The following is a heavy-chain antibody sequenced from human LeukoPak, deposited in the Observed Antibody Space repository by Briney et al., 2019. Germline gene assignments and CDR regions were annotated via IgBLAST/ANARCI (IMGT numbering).Heavy chain of an antibody. CDR2: IYHSGST. J-gene: IGHJ5*02. CDR1: GGSISSGGYY. V-gene: IGHV4-30-2*01. D-gene: IGHD1-26*01. CDR3: ARVLSSGMIVGLGNWFDP. Sequence: SQTLSLTCTVSGGSISSGGYYWSWIRQPPGKGLEWIGYIYHSGSTYYNPSLKSRVTISVDRSKNQFSLKLSSVTAADTAVYYCARVLSSGMIVGLGNWFDPWGQGTLVTVSS.